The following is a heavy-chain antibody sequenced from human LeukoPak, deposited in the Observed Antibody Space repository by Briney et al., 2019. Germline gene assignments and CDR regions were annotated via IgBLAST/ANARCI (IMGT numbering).Heavy chain of an antibody. J-gene: IGHJ4*02. Sequence: SETLSLTCTVSGGSISSYYWTWIRQPAGKRLEWIGRIYTSGCTNYNPSLNSRVTMSVDTSKKQFSLKLSSVTAADTAVYYCARQIAVAGKAGIDYWGQGTLVTVSS. CDR2: IYTSGCT. CDR3: ARQIAVAGKAGIDY. D-gene: IGHD6-19*01. V-gene: IGHV4-4*07. CDR1: GGSISSYY.